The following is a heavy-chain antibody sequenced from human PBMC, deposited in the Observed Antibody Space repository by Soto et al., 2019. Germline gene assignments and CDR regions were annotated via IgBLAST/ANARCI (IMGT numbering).Heavy chain of an antibody. V-gene: IGHV1-2*02. J-gene: IGHJ4*02. CDR3: ARDLPIVGTTTWDY. D-gene: IGHD1-26*01. CDR2: INPNNGGT. CDR1: GYTFTGYY. Sequence: ASVKVSCKASGYTFTGYYIHWVRHTPGQGLEWMGWINPNNGGTNYVQKFQGRITMTRDTSISTAYMELRRLTSDDTAVYYCARDLPIVGTTTWDYWGQGTLVTVSS.